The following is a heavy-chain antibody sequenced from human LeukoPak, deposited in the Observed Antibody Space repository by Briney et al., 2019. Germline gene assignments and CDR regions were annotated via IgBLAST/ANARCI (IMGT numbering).Heavy chain of an antibody. CDR3: ARSPAAADTLSNWYFDL. D-gene: IGHD6-13*01. J-gene: IGHJ2*01. Sequence: GESLKISCKGSGFSFTGHWIGWVRQLPGKGLEWMGIIYGGDSDTRYSPSFQGQVTISADKSTTTAYLQWSSLKTSDTAMYYCARSPAAADTLSNWYFDLWGRGTLVTVSS. CDR2: IYGGDSDT. CDR1: GFSFTGHW. V-gene: IGHV5-51*01.